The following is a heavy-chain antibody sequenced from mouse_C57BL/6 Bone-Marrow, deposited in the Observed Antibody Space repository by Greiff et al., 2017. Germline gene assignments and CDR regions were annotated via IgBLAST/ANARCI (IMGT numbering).Heavy chain of an antibody. V-gene: IGHV1-15*01. J-gene: IGHJ2*01. CDR1: GYTFTDYE. CDR3: AREDYYSNYVN. D-gene: IGHD2-5*01. CDR2: IDPETGGT. Sequence: VQLQQSGAELVRPGASVTLSCKASGYTFTDYEMHWVKQTPVHGLAWIGAIDPETGGTAYNQKFKGKAILTADKSSSTAYMELRSLTSEDSAVYYCAREDYYSNYVNWGQGTTLTVSS.